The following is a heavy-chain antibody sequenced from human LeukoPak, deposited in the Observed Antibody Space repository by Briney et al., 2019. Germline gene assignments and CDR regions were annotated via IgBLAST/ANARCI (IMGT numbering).Heavy chain of an antibody. CDR2: IYSGGNI. CDR3: ASRHCSGGGCYFAGADPFDY. CDR1: GFTVSSTY. Sequence: GGSLRLSCAASGFTVSSTYMSWVRQAPGKGLEWVSVIYSGGNIYYIDSVRGRFTISRDTSKNTLHLQVNSLRAEDTAVYFCASRHCSGGGCYFAGADPFDYWGQGTLVTVSS. V-gene: IGHV3-53*01. D-gene: IGHD2-15*01. J-gene: IGHJ4*02.